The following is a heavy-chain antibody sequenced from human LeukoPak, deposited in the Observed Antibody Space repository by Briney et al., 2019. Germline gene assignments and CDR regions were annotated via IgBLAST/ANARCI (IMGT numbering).Heavy chain of an antibody. D-gene: IGHD3-22*01. Sequence: SETLSLTCAVYGGSFSGYYWSWIRQPPGKGLEWIGRIYTSGSTNYNPSLKSRVTMSVDTSKNQFSLKLSSVTAADTAVYYCARDGYYDSSGYYLNWFDPWGQGTLVTVSS. J-gene: IGHJ5*02. CDR3: ARDGYYDSSGYYLNWFDP. CDR1: GGSFSGYY. CDR2: IYTSGST. V-gene: IGHV4-59*10.